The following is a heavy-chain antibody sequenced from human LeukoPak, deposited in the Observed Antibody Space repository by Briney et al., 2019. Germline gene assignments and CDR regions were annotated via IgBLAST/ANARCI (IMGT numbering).Heavy chain of an antibody. CDR2: IYNSGST. D-gene: IGHD5-18*01. Sequence: SETLSLTCTVSGGSVSSEGYYWSWIRQPPGKGLEWIGYIYNSGSTNYNPSLKSRVTISVDTSKNQFSLKLSSVTAADTAVCYCARRGGYKYGYNYWGQGILVTVSS. CDR3: ARRGGYKYGYNY. J-gene: IGHJ4*02. V-gene: IGHV4-61*08. CDR1: GGSVSSEGYY.